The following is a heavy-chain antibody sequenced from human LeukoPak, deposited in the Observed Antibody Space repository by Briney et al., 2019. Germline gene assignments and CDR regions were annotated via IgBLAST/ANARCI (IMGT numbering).Heavy chain of an antibody. J-gene: IGHJ4*02. CDR2: IFHSGST. CDR3: ARGLPYLY. CDR1: GGSISSGGYS. V-gene: IGHV4-30-2*01. Sequence: SETLSLTCTVSGGSISSGGYSWSWIRQPPGKGLECIGYIFHSGSTYYNPSLKSRVTISVDRSKNQFSLKVNSVIAADTAVYYCARGLPYLYWGQGTLVTVSS. D-gene: IGHD2-21*02.